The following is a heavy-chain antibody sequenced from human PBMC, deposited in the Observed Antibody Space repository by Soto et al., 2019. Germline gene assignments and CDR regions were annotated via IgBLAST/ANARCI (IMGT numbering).Heavy chain of an antibody. CDR1: GDCITSSY. CDR3: ARGRNRYSSTSSGVRDYDY. Sequence: PDTLFLTCTVPGDCITSSYWRSILQSPGKGLDWLPYIYHTGTTNYNPSLKTRLSMSIDTSKNQFSLSLTSLTTADTAIYFCARGRNRYSSTSSGVRDYDYWARGTLLAATS. CDR2: IYHTGTT. J-gene: IGHJ4*02. V-gene: IGHV4-59*01. D-gene: IGHD5-12*01.